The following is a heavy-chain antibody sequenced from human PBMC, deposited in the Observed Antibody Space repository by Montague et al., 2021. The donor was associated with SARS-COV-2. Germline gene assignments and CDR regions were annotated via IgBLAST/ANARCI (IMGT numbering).Heavy chain of an antibody. Sequence: CAISGDSVVKHRRRSNEHTHDPCNSFKSQGGTFYKTEWNYHYADSVKSRITIDPDTSKNQVSLQLRSVTPEDTAVYFCARVRHLGRGMDVWGQGTTVTVSS. CDR3: ARVRHLGRGMDV. V-gene: IGHV6-1*01. CDR2: TFYKTEWNY. D-gene: IGHD7-27*01. J-gene: IGHJ6*02. CDR1: GDSVVKHRRR.